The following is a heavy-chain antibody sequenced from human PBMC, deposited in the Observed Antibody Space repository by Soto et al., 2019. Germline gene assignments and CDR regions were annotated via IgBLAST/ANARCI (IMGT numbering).Heavy chain of an antibody. J-gene: IGHJ4*02. CDR2: ISYDGSNK. D-gene: IGHD7-27*01. Sequence: PGGSLRLSCAASGFTFSSYAMHWVRQAPGKGLERVAVISYDGSNKYYADSVKGRFTISRDNSKNTLYLQMNSLRAEDTAVYYCARGEELGQMRPLDYWGQGTLVTVSS. CDR1: GFTFSSYA. CDR3: ARGEELGQMRPLDY. V-gene: IGHV3-30-3*01.